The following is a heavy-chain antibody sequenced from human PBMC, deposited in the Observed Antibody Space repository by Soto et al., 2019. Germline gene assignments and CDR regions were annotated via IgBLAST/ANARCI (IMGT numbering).Heavy chain of an antibody. CDR2: MNPNSGNT. J-gene: IGHJ6*02. V-gene: IGHV1-8*01. D-gene: IGHD5-12*01. Sequence: QVQLVQSGAEVKKPGASVKVSCKASGYTFTSYDINWVRQATGQGLEWMGWMNPNSGNTGYAQKFQGRDTMTRNTSISTAYMELSSLRSEDPAVYYCARAGDSGYDYGEGGYYGMDVWGQGTTVTVSS. CDR3: ARAGDSGYDYGEGGYYGMDV. CDR1: GYTFTSYD.